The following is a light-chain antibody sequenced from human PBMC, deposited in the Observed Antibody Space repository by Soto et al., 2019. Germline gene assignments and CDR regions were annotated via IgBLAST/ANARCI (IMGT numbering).Light chain of an antibody. CDR1: SSDVGGYNR. J-gene: IGLJ1*01. Sequence: PGQSITISCTGTSSDVGGYNRVSWYQQHPDKAPKLIIYEVTNRPSGISNRFSGSKSGDTASLTISGLQAEDEADYYCYSYRSGSAHVFGTGTKVTVL. CDR3: YSYRSGSAHV. V-gene: IGLV2-14*01. CDR2: EVT.